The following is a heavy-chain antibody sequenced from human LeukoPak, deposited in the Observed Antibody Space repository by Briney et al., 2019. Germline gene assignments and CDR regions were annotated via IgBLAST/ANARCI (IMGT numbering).Heavy chain of an antibody. Sequence: SQTLSLTCTVSGGSISSGDYYWSWIRQPPGKGLEWIGYIYYSGSTYYNPSLKSRVTISVDTSKNQFSLKLSSVTAADTAVYYCARERGDYDKSWFDPWGQGTWSPSPQ. D-gene: IGHD4-17*01. CDR1: GGSISSGDYY. V-gene: IGHV4-30-4*08. J-gene: IGHJ5*02. CDR3: ARERGDYDKSWFDP. CDR2: IYYSGST.